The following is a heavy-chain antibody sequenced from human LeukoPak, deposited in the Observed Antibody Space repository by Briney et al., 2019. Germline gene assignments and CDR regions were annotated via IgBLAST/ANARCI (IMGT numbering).Heavy chain of an antibody. V-gene: IGHV3-30*02. CDR3: ASGYSGYDFTADAFDI. CDR2: IRYDGSNK. CDR1: GFTFSSYG. J-gene: IGHJ3*02. D-gene: IGHD5-12*01. Sequence: TGGSLRLSCAASGFTFSSYGMHWVRQAPGKGLEWVAFIRYDGSNKYYADSVKGRFTISRDNSKNTLYLQMNSLRAEDTAVYYCASGYSGYDFTADAFDIWGQGTMVTVSS.